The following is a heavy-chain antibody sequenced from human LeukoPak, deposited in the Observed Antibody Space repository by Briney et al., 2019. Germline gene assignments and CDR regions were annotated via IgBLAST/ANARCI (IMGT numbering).Heavy chain of an antibody. Sequence: GGSLRLSCAASGFTFSNYAMTWVRQAPGKGLEWFSCITNSGGTTYYADSVRGRFTISRDNSKNTVYLQMNSLRADDTAVYYCAKTLSSRAFPYWYFDLWGRGTLVTVSS. CDR1: GFTFSNYA. CDR3: AKTLSSRAFPYWYFDL. CDR2: ITNSGGTT. V-gene: IGHV3-23*01. J-gene: IGHJ2*01. D-gene: IGHD2-2*01.